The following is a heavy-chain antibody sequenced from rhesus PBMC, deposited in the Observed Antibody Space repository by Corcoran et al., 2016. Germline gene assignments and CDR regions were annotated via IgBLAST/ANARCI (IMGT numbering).Heavy chain of an antibody. CDR1: GGSISSGYYY. V-gene: IGHV4-122*02. CDR3: AIPRRDY. Sequence: QVQLQESGPGLVKPSETLSLTCAASGGSISSGYYYWSWIRQPPGKGLEWIGYITYSGITNYNPSLKSRVTISRDTSKNQFSLKLSSVTAADTAVYYCAIPRRDYWGQGVLVTVSS. CDR2: ITYSGIT. J-gene: IGHJ4*01.